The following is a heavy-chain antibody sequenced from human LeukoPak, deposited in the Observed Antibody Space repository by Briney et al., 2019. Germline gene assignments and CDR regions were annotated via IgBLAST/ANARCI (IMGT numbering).Heavy chain of an antibody. V-gene: IGHV3-53*01. J-gene: IGHJ4*02. CDR1: GFTVSSNS. Sequence: PGGSLRLSCAASGFTVSSNSMSWVRQAPGKGLEWVSVIYSGGSTYYADSVKGRFTISRDNSKNTLYLQMNSLRAEDTAVYYCARGEKDSSGYYYYFDYWGQGTLVTVSS. CDR3: ARGEKDSSGYYYYFDY. D-gene: IGHD3-22*01. CDR2: IYSGGST.